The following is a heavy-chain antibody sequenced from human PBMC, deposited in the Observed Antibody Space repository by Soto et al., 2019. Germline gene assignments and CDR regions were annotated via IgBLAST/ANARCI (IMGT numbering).Heavy chain of an antibody. CDR2: IWYDGSNK. CDR3: ARDYAAAGTPHFDY. D-gene: IGHD6-13*01. V-gene: IGHV3-33*01. CDR1: GFTFSSYG. J-gene: IGHJ4*02. Sequence: VGSLSLCSAASGFTFSSYGMHWVRQAPGKGLEWVAVIWYDGSNKYYADSVKGRFTISRDNSKNTLYLQMNSLRAEDTAVYYCARDYAAAGTPHFDYWGQGTLVTVSS.